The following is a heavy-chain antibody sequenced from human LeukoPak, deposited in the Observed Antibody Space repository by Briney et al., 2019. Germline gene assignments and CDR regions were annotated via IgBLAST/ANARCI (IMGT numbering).Heavy chain of an antibody. J-gene: IGHJ4*02. CDR1: GGSISSGSYY. CDR3: ARDGRFPPEVLPRYFDS. D-gene: IGHD1-14*01. V-gene: IGHV4-61*02. CDR2: IYTSGST. Sequence: PSQTLSLTCTVSGGSISSGSYYWSWIRQPAGKGLEWIGRIYTSGSTNYNPSLKSRVTMSVDTSKNQFSLKLSSVTAADTAVYYCARDGRFPPEVLPRYFDSWGQGTLVTVSS.